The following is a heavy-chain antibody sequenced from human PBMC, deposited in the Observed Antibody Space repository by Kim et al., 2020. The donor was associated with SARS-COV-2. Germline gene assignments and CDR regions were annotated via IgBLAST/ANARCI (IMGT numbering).Heavy chain of an antibody. CDR3: ARGATVFAS. J-gene: IGHJ4*02. D-gene: IGHD1-1*01. CDR2: GIT. V-gene: IGHV4-59*09. Sequence: GITNYDPSLKSRVIISIDTSKNQFSLRLNSVTAADTAVYYCARGATVFASWGQGTLVTVSS.